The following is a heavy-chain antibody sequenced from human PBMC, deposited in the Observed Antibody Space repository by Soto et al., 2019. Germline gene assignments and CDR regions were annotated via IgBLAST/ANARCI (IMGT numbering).Heavy chain of an antibody. CDR3: TTGLSNGYYKFDY. CDR1: GFTFSSYW. D-gene: IGHD3-22*01. J-gene: IGHJ4*02. V-gene: IGHV3-7*02. CDR2: IKQDGSEK. Sequence: GGSLRLCCAASGFTFSSYWMSWVRQAPGKGLEWVANIKQDGSEKYYVDSVKGRFTISRDNAKNSLYLQMNSLRAEDTAVYYCTTGLSNGYYKFDYWGQGTPVTVSS.